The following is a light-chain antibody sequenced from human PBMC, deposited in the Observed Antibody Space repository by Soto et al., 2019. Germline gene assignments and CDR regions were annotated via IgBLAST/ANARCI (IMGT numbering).Light chain of an antibody. CDR2: EVT. CDR3: SSYAGSNNV. J-gene: IGLJ1*01. Sequence: QSAVTQPPSASGSPGQSVTISCTGTSSDVGGYNYVSWYQQHPGKAPKLMIYEVTKRPSGVPDRFSGSKSGNTASLTVSGLQAEDEADYYCSSYAGSNNVFGTGTKLNVL. V-gene: IGLV2-8*01. CDR1: SSDVGGYNY.